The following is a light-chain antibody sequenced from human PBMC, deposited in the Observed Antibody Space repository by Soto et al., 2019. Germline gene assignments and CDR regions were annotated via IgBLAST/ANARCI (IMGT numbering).Light chain of an antibody. CDR1: QSVSTY. Sequence: EIVLTQSPATLSLSPGESVTLSCRTSQSVSTYFAWYQQKPGRAPRLLIYDASNRATGIPARFIGSGSGTDFTLTISSLEPEDFAVYDCQQRSNWPITFGQGTRLEIK. V-gene: IGKV3-11*01. J-gene: IGKJ5*01. CDR3: QQRSNWPIT. CDR2: DAS.